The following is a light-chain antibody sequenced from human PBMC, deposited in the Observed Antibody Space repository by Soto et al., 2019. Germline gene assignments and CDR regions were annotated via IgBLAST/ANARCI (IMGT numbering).Light chain of an antibody. CDR2: AAS. CDR1: QDISNY. CDR3: QNYKSAPNT. Sequence: DIQMTQSPSSLSASVGDRVTITCRASQDISNYLAWYQQKPGKVPKLLIYAASTLQTGVQPRFSGSGSGTVFPLTSNSLQPEDVATYYCQNYKSAPNTFGRGTRLEIK. V-gene: IGKV1-27*01. J-gene: IGKJ2*01.